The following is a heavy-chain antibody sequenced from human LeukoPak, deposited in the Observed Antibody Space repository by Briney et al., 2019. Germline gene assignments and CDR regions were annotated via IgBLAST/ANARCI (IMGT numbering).Heavy chain of an antibody. Sequence: GGSLRLSCAASGFTFSNFGMHWVRQAPGKGLEWAAVIRFDGSNNYYADSVKGRFTISRDNSKNMLYLQMNSLRAEDTAVYYCARVGCTGGSCLAYNYYAMDVWGQGTTVTVSS. CDR3: ARVGCTGGSCLAYNYYAMDV. CDR2: IRFDGSNN. CDR1: GFTFSNFG. D-gene: IGHD2-15*01. V-gene: IGHV3-33*01. J-gene: IGHJ6*02.